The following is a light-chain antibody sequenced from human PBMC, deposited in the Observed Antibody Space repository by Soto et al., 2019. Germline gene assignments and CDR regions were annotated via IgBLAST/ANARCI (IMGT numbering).Light chain of an antibody. J-gene: IGKJ2*03. CDR1: QTISSW. CDR2: DAS. Sequence: DIQMTQSPSTLSASVGERVTITCRASQTISSWLAWYQQKPGIAPKLLIYDASTLKSGVPSRFSGSGSDTEFTLTISSLQPDDFATYDCQQYKSYSNSFGQGTKLEI. CDR3: QQYKSYSNS. V-gene: IGKV1-5*01.